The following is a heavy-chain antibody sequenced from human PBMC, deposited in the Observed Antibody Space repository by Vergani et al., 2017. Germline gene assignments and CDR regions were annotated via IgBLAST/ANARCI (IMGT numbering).Heavy chain of an antibody. CDR3: ARSPHGYTYGGYISQFDP. J-gene: IGHJ5*02. Sequence: EVQLVASGGGLVQRGGSLRLSCEAPGLPFSIPWMTWARQAPGRGLEGVANRKYDGSKKIYVDSVKGRFTISRDNAKNSLYLQMNNLRVEDTAVYFCARSPHGYTYGGYISQFDPWGQGTLVTVSS. CDR2: RKYDGSKK. D-gene: IGHD5-18*01. V-gene: IGHV3-7*01. CDR1: GLPFSIPW.